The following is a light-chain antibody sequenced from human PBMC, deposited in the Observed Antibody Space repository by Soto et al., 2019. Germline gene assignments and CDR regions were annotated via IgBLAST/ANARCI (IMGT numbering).Light chain of an antibody. Sequence: DIVMTQSPDSLAVSLGERATINCKSSQSVLYSSNNKNYLAWYQQKPGQPPKLLIYWASTRESGVPDRFSGSGSGKDYTLTISSLPAEDVAVYYCQQYYSTPHTFGQGTKLEIK. V-gene: IGKV4-1*01. J-gene: IGKJ2*01. CDR1: QSVLYSSNNKNY. CDR3: QQYYSTPHT. CDR2: WAS.